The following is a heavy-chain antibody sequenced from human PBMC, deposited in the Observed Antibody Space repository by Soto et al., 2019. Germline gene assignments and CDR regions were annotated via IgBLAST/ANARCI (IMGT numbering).Heavy chain of an antibody. CDR3: ARVSGLGQAAFDI. D-gene: IGHD1-1*01. CDR2: ISYKGDTT. CDR1: GFTLSDYS. J-gene: IGHJ3*02. Sequence: EVQLVESGGGLVQPGGSLRLSCAASGFTLSDYSMHWVRQAAGKGLEYVSAISYKGDTTYYANSVKGRFTISRDNSKNTLYLQMGSLRAEDMAVYYCARVSGLGQAAFDIWGQGTIVTVSS. V-gene: IGHV3-64*01.